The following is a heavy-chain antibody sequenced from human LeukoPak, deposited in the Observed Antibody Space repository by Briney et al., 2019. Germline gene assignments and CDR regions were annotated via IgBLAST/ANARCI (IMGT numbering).Heavy chain of an antibody. J-gene: IGHJ4*02. CDR2: IYTSGST. Sequence: PSQTLSLTCTVSGGSISSGSYYWSWIRQPAGKGLEWIGRIYTSGSTNHNPSLKSRVTISVDTSKNQFSLKLSSVTAADTAVYYCASEFMVRGVRADYWGQGTLVTVSS. V-gene: IGHV4-61*02. CDR1: GGSISSGSYY. D-gene: IGHD3-10*01. CDR3: ASEFMVRGVRADY.